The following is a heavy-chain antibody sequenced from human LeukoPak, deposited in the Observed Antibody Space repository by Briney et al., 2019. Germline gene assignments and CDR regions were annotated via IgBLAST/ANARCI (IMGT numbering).Heavy chain of an antibody. CDR1: GYTFTGYY. V-gene: IGHV1-2*02. D-gene: IGHD4-17*01. CDR3: ATPIYGEDAFDI. J-gene: IGHJ3*02. CDR2: INPNSGGT. Sequence: ASVKVSCKASGYTFTGYYMHWVRQAPGQGLEWMGWINPNSGGTNYAQKFQGRATMTRDTSISTAYMELSRLRAEDTAVYYCATPIYGEDAFDIWGQGTMVTVSS.